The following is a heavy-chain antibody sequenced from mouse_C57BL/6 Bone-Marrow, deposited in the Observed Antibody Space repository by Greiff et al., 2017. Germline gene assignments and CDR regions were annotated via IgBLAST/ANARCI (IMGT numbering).Heavy chain of an antibody. CDR3: ARSVGYAVRFAY. Sequence: QVQLQQPGAELVMPGASVKLSCKASGYTFTSYWMHWVKQRPGQGLEWIGEIDPSDSYTNYNQKFKGKSTLTVDKSSSTAYMQLSSLTSEDSAVYYCARSVGYAVRFAYWGQGTLVTVSA. D-gene: IGHD2-2*01. V-gene: IGHV1-69*01. J-gene: IGHJ3*01. CDR2: IDPSDSYT. CDR1: GYTFTSYW.